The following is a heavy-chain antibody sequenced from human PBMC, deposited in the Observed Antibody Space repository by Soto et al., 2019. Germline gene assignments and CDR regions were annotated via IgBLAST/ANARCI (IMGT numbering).Heavy chain of an antibody. CDR1: GFTFSSYD. CDR3: AKRSQALSLYFDL. V-gene: IGHV3-23*01. CDR2: ISVGGDST. J-gene: IGHJ2*01. Sequence: SCKASGFTFSSYDMSWVRQALGQGLEWVSGISVGGDSTYYADSVKGRFTISRDNSKNTLYMQMNSLRAEDTAVYYCAKRSQALSLYFDLWGRDTLVTVSS.